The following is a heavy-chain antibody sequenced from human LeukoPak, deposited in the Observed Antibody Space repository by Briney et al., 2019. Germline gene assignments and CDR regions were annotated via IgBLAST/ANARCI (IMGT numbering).Heavy chain of an antibody. CDR1: GYTFTGYY. J-gene: IGHJ5*02. CDR2: INPNSGGT. CDR3: ARVITMARGVIGYNWFDP. D-gene: IGHD3-10*01. V-gene: IGHV1-2*02. Sequence: ASVKVSCKASGYTFTGYYMHWVRQAPGQGLEWRGWINPNSGGTNYAQKFQGRVTMTRDTSISTAYMELSRLRSDDTAVYYCARVITMARGVIGYNWFDPWGQGTLVTVSS.